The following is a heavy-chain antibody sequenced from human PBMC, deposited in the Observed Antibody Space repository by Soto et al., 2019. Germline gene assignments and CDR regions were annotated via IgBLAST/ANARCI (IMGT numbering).Heavy chain of an antibody. CDR3: VRQIVRTRCSDY. J-gene: IGHJ4*02. CDR1: GGSISRSNYY. V-gene: IGHV4-39*01. D-gene: IGHD2-2*01. CDR2: FYYSGST. Sequence: SETLSLTCTVSGGSISRSNYYWGWIRQPPGKGLEWIGSFYYSGSTYYNPSLKSRVTISADTSKSQLSLELRSVTAADTAVYYCVRQIVRTRCSDYWGQGTLVTVSS.